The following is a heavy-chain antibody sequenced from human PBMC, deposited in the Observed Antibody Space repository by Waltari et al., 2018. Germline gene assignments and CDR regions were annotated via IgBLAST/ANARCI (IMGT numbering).Heavy chain of an antibody. D-gene: IGHD2-15*01. CDR1: GFTFSNYG. CDR2: IWDDGNNK. V-gene: IGHV3-33*06. CDR3: GKDYSAYHFGMDV. J-gene: IGHJ6*02. Sequence: QVQLVESGGGVVQPGTSLRLSCAASGFTFSNYGMHWVRQAPGKGREWVAVIWDDGNNKYYEDSVEGRFTISRDNSRNTLDLQMNGLRVEDTAVYYCGKDYSAYHFGMDVRGQGSTVTVSS.